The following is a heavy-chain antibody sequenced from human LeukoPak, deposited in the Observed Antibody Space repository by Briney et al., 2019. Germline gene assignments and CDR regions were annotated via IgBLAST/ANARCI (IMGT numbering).Heavy chain of an antibody. D-gene: IGHD2-2*01. V-gene: IGHV4-4*02. Sequence: PSETLSLTSAVSGGSISSSNWWSWVRQPPGKGLEWIGEIYHSGSTNYNPSLKSRVTISVDKSKNQFSLKLSSVTAADTAVYYCARGGVVPAAMPYYFDYWGQGTLVTVSS. J-gene: IGHJ4*02. CDR2: IYHSGST. CDR1: GGSISSSNW. CDR3: ARGGVVPAAMPYYFDY.